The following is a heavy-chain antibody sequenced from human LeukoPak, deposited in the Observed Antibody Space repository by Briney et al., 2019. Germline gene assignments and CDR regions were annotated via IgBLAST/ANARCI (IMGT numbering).Heavy chain of an antibody. Sequence: SETLSLTCTVSGASISTYYWSWIRQPPGKGLEWIGYIYYIGRTSYNPSLKSRVTMSVDTSKNQFSLKVTSVTAADTAMYYCARDGQQLENWGQGTLVTVSS. CDR2: IYYIGRT. J-gene: IGHJ4*02. D-gene: IGHD6-13*01. CDR1: GASISTYY. CDR3: ARDGQQLEN. V-gene: IGHV4-59*01.